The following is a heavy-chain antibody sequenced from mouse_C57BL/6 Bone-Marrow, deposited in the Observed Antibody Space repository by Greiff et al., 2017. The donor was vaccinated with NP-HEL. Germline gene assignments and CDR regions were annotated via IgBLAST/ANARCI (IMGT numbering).Heavy chain of an antibody. V-gene: IGHV3-4*01. Sequence: EVQLQESGPALVKPSQTVSLTCTVTGYSITNGNHWWNWIRQVSGSKLEWIGYISSSGSTDSTPSLKSRISITRDSSKNLLFLQLNSVTTEDIATYYCARVNSYYAMDYWGQGTSVTVSS. CDR2: ISSSGST. CDR1: GYSITNGNHW. CDR3: ARVNSYYAMDY. J-gene: IGHJ4*01. D-gene: IGHD1-3*01.